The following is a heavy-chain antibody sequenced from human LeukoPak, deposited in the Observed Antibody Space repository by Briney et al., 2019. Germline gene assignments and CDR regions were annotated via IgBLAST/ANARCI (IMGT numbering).Heavy chain of an antibody. CDR1: GFTFSSYA. V-gene: IGHV3-23*01. CDR2: ISGSGAST. J-gene: IGHJ3*02. CDR3: AKDRWRSSGVSAFDI. Sequence: PGGSLRLSCAVSGFTFSSYAMSWVRQAPGKGLEWVSDISGSGASTYYADSVKGRFTISRDNSKNTLYLQMNSLRAEDTAVYYCAKDRWRSSGVSAFDIWGQGTMVTVSS. D-gene: IGHD6-6*01.